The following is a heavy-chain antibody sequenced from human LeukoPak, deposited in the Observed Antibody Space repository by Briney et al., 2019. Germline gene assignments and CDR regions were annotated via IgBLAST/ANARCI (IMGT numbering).Heavy chain of an antibody. J-gene: IGHJ4*02. CDR3: AAADYFGSGSYYTTDY. CDR1: GYSISDLS. D-gene: IGHD3-10*01. Sequence: ASVKVSCKVSGYSISDLSMHWVRQAPGKGLEWMGGFDPEHGKAIYAQTFQGRVTMTEDTSTDTAYMELVSLRSEDTAVYYCAAADYFGSGSYYTTDYWGQGTLVAVSS. CDR2: FDPEHGKA. V-gene: IGHV1-24*01.